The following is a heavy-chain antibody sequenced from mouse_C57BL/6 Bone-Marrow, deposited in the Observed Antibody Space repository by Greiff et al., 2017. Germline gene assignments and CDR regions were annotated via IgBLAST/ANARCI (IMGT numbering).Heavy chain of an antibody. CDR1: GFALTSYA. CDR3: ASRLLRPYYYAMDY. D-gene: IGHD1-2*01. V-gene: IGHV2-9-1*01. J-gene: IGHJ4*01. Sequence: VQRVESGPGLVAPSPSLSITCTVSGFALTSYAISWVRQPPGKGLEWLGVIWTGGGTNYNSALKSSLSISKDNSKSQVVLIMNSLQTDDTARYYCASRLLRPYYYAMDYWGQGTSVTVSS. CDR2: IWTGGGT.